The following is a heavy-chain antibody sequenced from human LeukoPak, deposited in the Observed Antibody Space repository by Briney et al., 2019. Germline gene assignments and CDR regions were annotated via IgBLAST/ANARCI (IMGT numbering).Heavy chain of an antibody. D-gene: IGHD3-9*01. CDR3: ARIRYSRGAFDI. J-gene: IGHJ3*02. CDR2: IYPGDSDT. CDR1: GYSFTRYW. V-gene: IGHV5-51*01. Sequence: GESLQSSCQGSGYSFTRYWIGWVRQMPGKGLEWMGIIYPGDSDTRYSPSFQGQVTISADKSISTAYLQWSSLKASDTAMYYCARIRYSRGAFDIWGQGTMVTVSS.